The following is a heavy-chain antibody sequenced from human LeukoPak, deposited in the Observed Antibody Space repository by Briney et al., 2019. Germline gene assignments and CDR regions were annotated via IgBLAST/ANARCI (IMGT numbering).Heavy chain of an antibody. CDR1: GFTFKIYW. CDR3: ARVRYCTSTWRSDY. V-gene: IGHV3-74*03. J-gene: IGHJ4*02. Sequence: GGSLRLSCAASGFTFKIYWMHWVRQAPGKGLVWVSRINTDGSSTTYADSVRGRFTFSRDNAKNTLYLEMNSLRAEDTAVYYCARVRYCTSTWRSDYWGQGTLVNVSS. D-gene: IGHD2-8*01. CDR2: INTDGSST.